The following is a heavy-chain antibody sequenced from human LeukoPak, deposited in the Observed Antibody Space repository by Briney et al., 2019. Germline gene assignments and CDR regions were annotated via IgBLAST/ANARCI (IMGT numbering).Heavy chain of an antibody. Sequence: PGGSLRLSCSASGVIFSPYAMHWVRQAPGKGLEYVSSISSEGKTTYYADSVKGRFTISRDNSKNTLYLQMSSLRPEDTAVYYCVKDRWVDHWGQGTLVTVSS. J-gene: IGHJ4*02. CDR2: ISSEGKTT. CDR3: VKDRWVDH. CDR1: GVIFSPYA. V-gene: IGHV3-64D*06. D-gene: IGHD6-13*01.